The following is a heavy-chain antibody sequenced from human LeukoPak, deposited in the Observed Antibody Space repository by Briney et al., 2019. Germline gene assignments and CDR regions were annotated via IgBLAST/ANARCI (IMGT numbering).Heavy chain of an antibody. V-gene: IGHV4-39*07. D-gene: IGHD3-10*01. CDR1: GGSICSSSYY. J-gene: IGHJ5*02. CDR2: IYYSGST. Sequence: KPSETLSLTCTVSGGSICSSSYYWGWIRQPPGKGLEWIGSIYYSGSTYYNPSLKSRVPISVDTSKNQFSLKLSSVTAADTAVYYCAAGGGYYGSGRAKIWFDPWGQGTLVTVSS. CDR3: AAGGGYYGSGRAKIWFDP.